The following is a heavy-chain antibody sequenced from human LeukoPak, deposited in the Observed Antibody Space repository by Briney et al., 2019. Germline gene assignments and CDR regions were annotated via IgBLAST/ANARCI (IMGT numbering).Heavy chain of an antibody. Sequence: ASVKVSCKAFGYTFTSNYMHWVRQAPGQGPEWMGVISPSGGSTIYAQKFKGRVTLTRDMSTSTDYLELSSLRSEDTAVYSCARDNSVRDEAWWFNPWGQGTLVTVSS. J-gene: IGHJ5*02. CDR1: GYTFTSNY. D-gene: IGHD5-24*01. CDR3: ARDNSVRDEAWWFNP. CDR2: ISPSGGST. V-gene: IGHV1-46*01.